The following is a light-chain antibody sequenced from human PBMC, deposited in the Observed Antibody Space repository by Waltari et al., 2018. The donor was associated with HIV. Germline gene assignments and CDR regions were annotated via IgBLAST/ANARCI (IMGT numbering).Light chain of an antibody. J-gene: IGLJ1*01. CDR2: EVS. Sequence: QSALTQPASVSGSPGQSITISCTGTSSDVGGYNHVSWYQPHPGNAPKLMIYEVSNRPSGVSNRFSGSKSGNTASLTISGLQAEDEADYYCSSYTSSSTYVFGTGTKVTVL. CDR1: SSDVGGYNH. V-gene: IGLV2-14*01. CDR3: SSYTSSSTYV.